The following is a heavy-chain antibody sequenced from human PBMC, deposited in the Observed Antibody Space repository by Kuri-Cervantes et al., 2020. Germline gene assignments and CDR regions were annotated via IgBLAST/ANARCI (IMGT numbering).Heavy chain of an antibody. CDR3: ARYRRDGQKFHLDD. Sequence: SETLSLTCTVSGVSISGYYWSWIRQPSGERLEWIGYVHSSGDTNYNPSVESRVTMSVDAPKSQFSLKMTSVTSADTAVYYCARYRRDGQKFHLDDWGQGTLVTVSS. J-gene: IGHJ4*02. D-gene: IGHD5-24*01. V-gene: IGHV4-59*01. CDR2: VHSSGDT. CDR1: GVSISGYY.